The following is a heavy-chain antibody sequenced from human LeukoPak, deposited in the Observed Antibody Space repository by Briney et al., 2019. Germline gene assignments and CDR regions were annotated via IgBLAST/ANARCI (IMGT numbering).Heavy chain of an antibody. CDR2: ISGSGGST. V-gene: IGHV3-23*01. J-gene: IGHJ6*02. CDR1: GFTFSSYA. D-gene: IGHD2-15*01. Sequence: PGWSLRLSCAASGFTFSSYAMSWVRQAPGKGLEWVSAISGSGGSTYYADSVKGRFTISRDNSKNTLYLQMNSLRAEDTAVYYCAKVAYCSGGSCSYYYYGMDVWGQGTTVTVSS. CDR3: AKVAYCSGGSCSYYYYGMDV.